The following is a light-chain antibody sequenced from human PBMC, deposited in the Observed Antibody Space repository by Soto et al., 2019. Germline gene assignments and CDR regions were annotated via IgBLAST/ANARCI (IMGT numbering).Light chain of an antibody. J-gene: IGKJ1*01. CDR2: GAS. V-gene: IGKV3-15*01. CDR3: QQYSIWRT. CDR1: ESVSTN. Sequence: EIAMTQSPATLSLAPGERVTLSCRASESVSTNLAWYQQKAGQAPRLLIYGASPRATGIPARFSGSGSGTECTLTISGLQSEDFAVYYCQQYSIWRTFGQGTKVEIK.